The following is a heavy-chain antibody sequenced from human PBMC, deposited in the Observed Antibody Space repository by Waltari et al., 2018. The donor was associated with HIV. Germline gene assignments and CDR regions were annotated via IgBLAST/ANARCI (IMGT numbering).Heavy chain of an antibody. V-gene: IGHV3-30*03. CDR2: IAHDVNIH. D-gene: IGHD2-21*02. Sequence: QVQLMQSGGGVVQPGGSLRLSCTASGFLFSNYGIHWVRQAPGKVLDWVALIAHDVNIHFYADSVKGRFTVSRDNSKDTVYLQMNSLTTDETAVYYCATYCGGYCYFGEVSFDVWGQGTMVIVS. CDR3: ATYCGGYCYFGEVSFDV. J-gene: IGHJ3*01. CDR1: GFLFSNYG.